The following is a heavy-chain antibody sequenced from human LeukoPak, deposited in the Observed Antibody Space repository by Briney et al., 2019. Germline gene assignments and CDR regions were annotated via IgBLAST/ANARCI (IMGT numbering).Heavy chain of an antibody. Sequence: PGRSLRLSCAASGFTFDDYAMHWVRQAPGKGLEWVSAISGSGGSTYYADSVKGRFTISRDNSKNTLYLQMNSLRAEDTAVYYCANTKYSGIAAAGDLPCWGQGTLVTVSS. V-gene: IGHV3-23*01. CDR1: GFTFDDYA. CDR2: ISGSGGST. J-gene: IGHJ4*02. D-gene: IGHD6-13*01. CDR3: ANTKYSGIAAAGDLPC.